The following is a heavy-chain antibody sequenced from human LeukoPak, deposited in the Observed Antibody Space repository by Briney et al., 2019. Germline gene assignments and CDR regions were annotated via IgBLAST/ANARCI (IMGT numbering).Heavy chain of an antibody. CDR3: ATGGAPTY. CDR1: GFKFDDYV. J-gene: IGHJ4*02. V-gene: IGHV3-9*01. Sequence: PGRSLRVSCVTSGFKFDDYVMYWVRQPPGKGLEWVSAITWNSAFIAYADSVKGRFTVSRDNADSTLYLHLNSLRPEDTASYYCATGGAPTYWGQGTPVTVSS. D-gene: IGHD1-26*01. CDR2: ITWNSAFI.